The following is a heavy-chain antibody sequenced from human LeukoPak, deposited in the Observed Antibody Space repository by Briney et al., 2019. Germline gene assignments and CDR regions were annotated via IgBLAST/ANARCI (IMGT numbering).Heavy chain of an antibody. CDR3: ASNPVRASGSYPIRYFDWYYYYYGMDV. V-gene: IGHV3-66*01. CDR2: IYSGGST. D-gene: IGHD3-9*01. CDR1: GFTDSSNY. J-gene: IGHJ6*02. Sequence: GGSLTLSCAASGFTDSSNYMSWVRQAPGKGVEWVSYIYSGGSTYYSNSVKGRFTISRDNSKNTLYLQMNSLRAEDTAVYYCASNPVRASGSYPIRYFDWYYYYYGMDVWGQGTTVTVSS.